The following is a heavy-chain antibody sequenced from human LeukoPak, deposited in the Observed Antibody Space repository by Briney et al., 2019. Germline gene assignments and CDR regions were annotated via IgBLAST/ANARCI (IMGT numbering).Heavy chain of an antibody. Sequence: PAGSLTLTCAGSGYPFSSYWMHWVRQVPGKGLVWVSRINEGGSSTSYAESVRGRFTISRDNAKNTLYPQMNSLRAEDTAVYYCTRDTFGARDSWGQGTLVTVSS. D-gene: IGHD3-10*01. CDR1: GYPFSSYW. V-gene: IGHV3-74*01. J-gene: IGHJ4*02. CDR2: INEGGSST. CDR3: TRDTFGARDS.